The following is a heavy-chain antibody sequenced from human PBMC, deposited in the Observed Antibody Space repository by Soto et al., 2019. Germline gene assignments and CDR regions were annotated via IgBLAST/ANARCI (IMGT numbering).Heavy chain of an antibody. V-gene: IGHV4-31*03. Sequence: QVQLQESGPGLVKPSQTLSLTCTVSGGSISSGGYYWSWIRQHPGKGLEWIGYVYYRGSTYYNPSLKSRVTISVDTSKNQFSLKLSSVTAADTAVYYCARGGTVPYWYFDLWGRGTLVTVSS. J-gene: IGHJ2*01. CDR1: GGSISSGGYY. CDR2: VYYRGST. D-gene: IGHD4-17*01. CDR3: ARGGTVPYWYFDL.